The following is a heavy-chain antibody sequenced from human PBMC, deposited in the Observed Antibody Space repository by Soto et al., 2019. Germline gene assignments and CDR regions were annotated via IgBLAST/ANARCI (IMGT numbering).Heavy chain of an antibody. D-gene: IGHD3-16*01. CDR2: ISGSVSLISATGGGT. J-gene: IGHJ4*02. CDR1: GFNLNTYT. V-gene: IGHV3-23*01. Sequence: PGGSLRLSCAASGFNLNTYTMNWVRQAPGKGLESVSGISGSVSLISATGGGTYYADSVKGRFTISRDNSHNTLYLQVHSLTAEDTAVYYCAKDRRAGGNSAFYFDFWGQGAQVTVSS. CDR3: AKDRRAGGNSAFYFDF.